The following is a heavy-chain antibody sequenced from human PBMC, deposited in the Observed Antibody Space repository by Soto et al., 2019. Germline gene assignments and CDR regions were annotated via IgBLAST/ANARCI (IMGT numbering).Heavy chain of an antibody. J-gene: IGHJ4*02. CDR2: SIPIFGTA. D-gene: IGHD2-21*01. CDR1: GGTFSNFV. V-gene: IGHV1-69*13. CDR3: ARAPILVGETTYENYFDY. Sequence: SVKVSCKASGGTFSNFVISWVRQAPGQGLEWMGGSIPIFGTANYAQKFQGRVTIIADESTGTTYMELTSLRSEDTAVYYCARAPILVGETTYENYFDYWGQGTLVTVSS.